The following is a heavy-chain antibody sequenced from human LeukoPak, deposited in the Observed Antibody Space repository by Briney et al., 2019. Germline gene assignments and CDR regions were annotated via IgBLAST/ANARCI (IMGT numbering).Heavy chain of an antibody. V-gene: IGHV1-2*06. D-gene: IGHD6-13*01. CDR3: ARDEYSSSWTYYFDY. J-gene: IGHJ4*02. CDR2: INPNSGGT. Sequence: ASVKVSCKASGYTFTGYYMHWVRQAPGQGLEWMGRINPNSGGTNYAQKFQGRVTMTRDTSISTAYMELSRLRAEDTAVYYCARDEYSSSWTYYFDYWGQGTLVTVSS. CDR1: GYTFTGYY.